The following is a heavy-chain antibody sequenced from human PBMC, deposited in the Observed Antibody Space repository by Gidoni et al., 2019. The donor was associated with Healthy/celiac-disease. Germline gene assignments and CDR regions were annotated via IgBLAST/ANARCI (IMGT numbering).Heavy chain of an antibody. CDR3: AKHAPGRLIVVISDYFDY. J-gene: IGHJ4*02. CDR2: ISGSGGST. Sequence: EVQLLESGGGLVQPGGSLRLSCAASGFTFSSYAMSWVRQAPGKGLEWVSAISGSGGSTYYADSVKGRFTISRDNSKNTLYLQMNSLRAEDTAVYYCAKHAPGRLIVVISDYFDYWGQGTLVTVSS. D-gene: IGHD3-22*01. CDR1: GFTFSSYA. V-gene: IGHV3-23*01.